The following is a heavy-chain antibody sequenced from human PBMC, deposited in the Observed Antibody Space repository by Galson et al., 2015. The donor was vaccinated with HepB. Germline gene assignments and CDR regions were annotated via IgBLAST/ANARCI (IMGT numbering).Heavy chain of an antibody. CDR2: ISYDGSNK. CDR3: ARESSTVTTPFDY. J-gene: IGHJ4*02. Sequence: SLRLSCAASGFTFSSYAMHWVRQAPGKGLEWVAVISYDGSNKYYADSVKGRFTISRDNSKNSLYLQMNSLRAEDTAVYYCARESSTVTTPFDYWGQGTLVTVSS. V-gene: IGHV3-30-3*01. D-gene: IGHD4-17*01. CDR1: GFTFSSYA.